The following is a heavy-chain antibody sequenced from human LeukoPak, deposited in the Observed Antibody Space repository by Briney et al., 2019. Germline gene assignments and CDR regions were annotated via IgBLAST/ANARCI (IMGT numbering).Heavy chain of an antibody. V-gene: IGHV1-24*01. CDR3: ARGVLGYCSSGSCYSDYYYYYMDV. CDR1: GYTLSELS. CDR2: FDPEDGET. D-gene: IGHD2-15*01. Sequence: ASVKVSCKVSGYTLSELSIHWVRQAPGKGLEWMGGFDPEDGETIYAQKFQGRVTMTEDTSTDTAYMELRSLRADDTAVYYCARGVLGYCSSGSCYSDYYYYYMDVWGKGTTVTVSS. J-gene: IGHJ6*03.